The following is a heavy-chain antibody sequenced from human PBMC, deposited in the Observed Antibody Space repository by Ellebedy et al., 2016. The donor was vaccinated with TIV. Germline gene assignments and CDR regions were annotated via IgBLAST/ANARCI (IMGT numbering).Heavy chain of an antibody. CDR2: IWYDGSNK. D-gene: IGHD3-3*01. J-gene: IGHJ3*02. V-gene: IGHV3-33*08. Sequence: GESLKISCAASGFTFSSYGMHWVRQAPGKGLEWVAVIWYDGSNKYYADSVKGRFTISRDNSKNTLYLQMNSLRAEDTAVYYCARSIFGVVIPIDAFDIWGQGTMVTVSS. CDR3: ARSIFGVVIPIDAFDI. CDR1: GFTFSSYG.